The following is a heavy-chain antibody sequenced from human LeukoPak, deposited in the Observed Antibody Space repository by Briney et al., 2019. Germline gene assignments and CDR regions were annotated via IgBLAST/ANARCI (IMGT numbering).Heavy chain of an antibody. CDR3: ARDRQTSFMVRGVPDY. D-gene: IGHD3-10*01. J-gene: IGHJ4*02. Sequence: SETLSLTCTVSGYSISSGYYWGWIRQPPGKGLEWIGSIYHSGSTYYNPSLKSRVTISVDTSKNQFSLKLSSVTAADTAVYYCARDRQTSFMVRGVPDYWGQGTLVTVSS. CDR1: GYSISSGYY. V-gene: IGHV4-38-2*02. CDR2: IYHSGST.